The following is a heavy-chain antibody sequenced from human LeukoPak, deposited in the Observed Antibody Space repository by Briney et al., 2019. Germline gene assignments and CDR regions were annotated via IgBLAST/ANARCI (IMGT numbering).Heavy chain of an antibody. J-gene: IGHJ3*02. CDR2: IYPGDSDT. D-gene: IGHD3-22*01. Sequence: GESLKISCKGSGYSFTNYWIGWVRQMPGKGLEWMGIIYPGDSDTRYSPSFQGQVTISADQSLSTAYLQWSSLKASDTAMYYCARSYYDSSGHHDAFDIWGQGTMVTVSS. V-gene: IGHV5-51*01. CDR3: ARSYYDSSGHHDAFDI. CDR1: GYSFTNYW.